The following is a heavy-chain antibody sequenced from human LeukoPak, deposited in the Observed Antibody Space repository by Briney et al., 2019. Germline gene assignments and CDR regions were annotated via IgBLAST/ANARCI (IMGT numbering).Heavy chain of an antibody. CDR3: AKHHLTPAKCFDP. CDR2: IRYDGTNK. V-gene: IGHV3-30*02. D-gene: IGHD2-15*01. CDR1: KFTFSTYG. Sequence: GGSLRLSCAASKFTFSTYGMHWVRQAPGKGLEWVAFIRYDGTNKYYADSVKGRFTISRDNSKNTLYLQMNSLRAEDTAVYYCAKHHLTPAKCFDPWGQGTLVTVSS. J-gene: IGHJ5*02.